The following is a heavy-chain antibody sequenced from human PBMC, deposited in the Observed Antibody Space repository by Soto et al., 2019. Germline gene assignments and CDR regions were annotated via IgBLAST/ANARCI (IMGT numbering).Heavy chain of an antibody. CDR1: GFTFDDYT. Sequence: EVQLVESGGVVVQPGGSLRLSCAASGFTFDDYTMHWVRQAPGKGLEWVSLISWDGGSTYYADSVKGRFTISRDNSKNSLYLQMNSLRTEDTALYYCAKDIAPAYDSGGYYSPPDYWGQGTLVTVSS. J-gene: IGHJ4*02. V-gene: IGHV3-43*01. CDR3: AKDIAPAYDSGGYYSPPDY. CDR2: ISWDGGST. D-gene: IGHD3-22*01.